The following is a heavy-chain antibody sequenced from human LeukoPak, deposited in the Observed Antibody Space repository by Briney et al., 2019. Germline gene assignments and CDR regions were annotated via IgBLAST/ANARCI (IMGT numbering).Heavy chain of an antibody. D-gene: IGHD3-10*01. V-gene: IGHV4-34*01. CDR1: GGSFSGYY. CDR3: ARILRRGDKDY. CDR2: INHSGST. Sequence: PSETLSLTCAVYGGSFSGYYWSWIRQPPGKGLEWIGEINHSGSTNYNPSLKSRVTISVDTSKNQFSLKLSSVTAADTAVYYCARILRRGDKDYWGQGTLVTVSS. J-gene: IGHJ4*02.